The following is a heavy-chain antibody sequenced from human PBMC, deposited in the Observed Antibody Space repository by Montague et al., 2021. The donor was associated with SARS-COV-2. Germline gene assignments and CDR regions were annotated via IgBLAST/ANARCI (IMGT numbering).Heavy chain of an antibody. CDR2: IYHRGRK. CDR1: VGSVVFYF. J-gene: IGHJ6*02. V-gene: IGHV4-34*01. D-gene: IGHD5-12*01. Sequence: SETLSLTCAVDVGSVVFYFWRRSDQPTGKRQAWNGEIYHRGRKNKNPSLKTRVTISIDTSKNQFSLKLSSVTAADTAVYYCARATSYLYGLDVWGQGTTIIVSS. CDR3: ARATSYLYGLDV.